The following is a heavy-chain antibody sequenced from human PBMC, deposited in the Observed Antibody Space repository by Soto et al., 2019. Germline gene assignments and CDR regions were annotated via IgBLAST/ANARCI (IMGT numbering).Heavy chain of an antibody. CDR1: GITFTSYW. CDR3: ARDSGYCSCTSYCFNY. CDR2: IKTDGSEK. J-gene: IGHJ4*02. D-gene: IGHD2-2*01. V-gene: IGHV3-7*01. Sequence: EVQLVESGGGLAQPGGSLRLSCTASGITFTSYWMSWVRRAPGKGLEWVANIKTDGSEKYYVDSVKGRFTISRDNAKNSLYLEMNSLRAEDTAVYYCARDSGYCSCTSYCFNYWGQGTLVTVSS.